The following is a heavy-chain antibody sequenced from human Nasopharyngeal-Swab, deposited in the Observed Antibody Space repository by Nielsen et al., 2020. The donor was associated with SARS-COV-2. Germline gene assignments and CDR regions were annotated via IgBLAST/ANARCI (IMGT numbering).Heavy chain of an antibody. D-gene: IGHD2-2*01. Sequence: WVQQAPGQGLEWMGGIIPIFGTANYAQKFQGRVTITADKSTSTAYMELRSLRSDDTAVYYCARGEVPTFADYWGQGTLVTVSS. CDR3: ARGEVPTFADY. J-gene: IGHJ4*02. V-gene: IGHV1-69*06. CDR2: IIPIFGTA.